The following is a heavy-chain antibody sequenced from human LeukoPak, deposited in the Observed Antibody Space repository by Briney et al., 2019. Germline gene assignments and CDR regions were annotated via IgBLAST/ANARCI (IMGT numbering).Heavy chain of an antibody. CDR3: ARAESTWGSYRYTVPDAFDI. CDR1: GGSISSSSYY. D-gene: IGHD3-16*02. CDR2: IYYSGST. J-gene: IGHJ3*02. Sequence: SETLSLTCTVSGGSISSSSYYWGWIRQPPGKGLEWIGSIYYSGSTYYNPSLKSRVTISVDTSKNQFSLKLSSVTAADTAVYYCARAESTWGSYRYTVPDAFDIWGQGTMVTVSS. V-gene: IGHV4-39*07.